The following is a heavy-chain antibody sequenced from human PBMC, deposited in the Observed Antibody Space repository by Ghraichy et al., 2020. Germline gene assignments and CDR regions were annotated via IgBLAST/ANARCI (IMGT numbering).Heavy chain of an antibody. CDR2: INPNSGGT. CDR3: ARAPGIAAAGSPSRALALAY. CDR1: GYTFTGYY. J-gene: IGHJ4*02. D-gene: IGHD6-13*01. V-gene: IGHV1-2*02. Sequence: ASVKVSCKASGYTFTGYYMHWVRQAPGQGLEWMGWINPNSGGTNYAQKFQGRVTMTRDTSISTAYMELSRLRSDDTAVYYCARAPGIAAAGSPSRALALAYWGQGTLVTVSS.